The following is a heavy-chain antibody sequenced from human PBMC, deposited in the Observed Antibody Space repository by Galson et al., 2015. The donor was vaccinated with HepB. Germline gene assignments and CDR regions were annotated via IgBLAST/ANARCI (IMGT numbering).Heavy chain of an antibody. CDR2: MNPNSGNT. Sequence: SVKVSCKASGYTFTSYDINWVRQATGQGLEWMGWMNPNSGNTGYAQKFQGRVTMTRNTSISTAYMELSSPRSEDTAVYYCARVTLLTGYPFDYWGQGTLVTVSS. V-gene: IGHV1-8*01. CDR1: GYTFTSYD. D-gene: IGHD3-9*01. CDR3: ARVTLLTGYPFDY. J-gene: IGHJ4*02.